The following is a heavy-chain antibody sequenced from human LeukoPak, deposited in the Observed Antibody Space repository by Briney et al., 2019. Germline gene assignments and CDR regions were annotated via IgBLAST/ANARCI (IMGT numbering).Heavy chain of an antibody. CDR2: IYYSGST. Sequence: PSETLSLTCTVSGGSISSYYWSWIRQPPGKGLEWIGYIYYSGSTNYNPSLKGRVTISVDTSKNQFSLKLSSVTAADTAVYYCARDRGYSYGYDYYYGMDVWGKGTTVTVSS. CDR1: GGSISSYY. J-gene: IGHJ6*04. V-gene: IGHV4-59*01. D-gene: IGHD5-18*01. CDR3: ARDRGYSYGYDYYYGMDV.